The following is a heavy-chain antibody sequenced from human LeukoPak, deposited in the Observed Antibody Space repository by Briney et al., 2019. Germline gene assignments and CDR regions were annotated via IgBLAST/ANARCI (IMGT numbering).Heavy chain of an antibody. Sequence: KPSETLSLTCTVSGGSISSYYWSWIRQPPGKGLEWIGYIYYSGSTNYNPSLKSRITLSVDTSKNPFSLKLRSVTTPDTAVYYCARGVKIEYSSSSSNWYFDLWGRGTLVTVSS. CDR2: IYYSGST. CDR1: GGSISSYY. D-gene: IGHD6-6*01. V-gene: IGHV4-59*08. CDR3: ARGVKIEYSSSSSNWYFDL. J-gene: IGHJ2*01.